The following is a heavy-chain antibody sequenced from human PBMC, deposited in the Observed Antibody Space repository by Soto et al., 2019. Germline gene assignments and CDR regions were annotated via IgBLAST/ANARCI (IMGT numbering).Heavy chain of an antibody. Sequence: SETLSLTCTVSGGSISSGDYYWSWIRQPPGKGLEWIGYIYYSGSTYYNPSLKSRVTISVDTSKNQFSLKLSSVTAADTAVYYCARAKLGYCTNGVCCHFDYWGQGTLVTVSS. D-gene: IGHD2-8*01. V-gene: IGHV4-30-4*01. CDR1: GGSISSGDYY. J-gene: IGHJ4*02. CDR3: ARAKLGYCTNGVCCHFDY. CDR2: IYYSGST.